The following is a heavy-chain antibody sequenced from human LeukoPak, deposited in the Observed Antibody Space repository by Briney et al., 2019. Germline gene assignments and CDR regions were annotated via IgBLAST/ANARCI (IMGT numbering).Heavy chain of an antibody. J-gene: IGHJ4*02. CDR3: AITYYYGSGSYIDY. Sequence: GGSLRLSCAASGFTVSSNYMSWVRQAPGKGLECVSVIYSGGSTYYADSVKGRFTISRDNSKNTLYLQMNSLRAEDTAVYYCAITYYYGSGSYIDYWGQGTLVTVSS. CDR2: IYSGGST. CDR1: GFTVSSNY. V-gene: IGHV3-53*01. D-gene: IGHD3-10*01.